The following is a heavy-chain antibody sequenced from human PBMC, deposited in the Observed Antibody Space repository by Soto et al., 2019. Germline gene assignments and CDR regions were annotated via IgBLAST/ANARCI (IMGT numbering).Heavy chain of an antibody. J-gene: IGHJ5*02. CDR2: IYPGDSDT. CDR1: GYSFTSYW. CDR3: ARRGSEFEYGGENWFDP. V-gene: IGHV5-51*01. D-gene: IGHD2-21*01. Sequence: GESLKISCKGSGYSFTSYWIGWVRQMPGKGLEWMGIIYPGDSDTRYSPSFQGQVTISADKSISTAYLQWSSLKASDTAMYYCARRGSEFEYGGENWFDPWGQGTLVTVSS.